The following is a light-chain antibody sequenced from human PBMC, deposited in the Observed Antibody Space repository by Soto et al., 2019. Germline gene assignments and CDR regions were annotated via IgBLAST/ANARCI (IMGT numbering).Light chain of an antibody. CDR3: QQYGSSPPNT. CDR2: GAS. CDR1: QSVSSSY. J-gene: IGKJ2*01. V-gene: IGKV3-20*01. Sequence: EIVLTQSPGTLSLSPGERATLSCRACQSVSSSYLAWYQQKPGQAPRVLIYGASSRATGIPDRFSGSGSGTDFTLTISRLEPEDFAVYYCQQYGSSPPNTFGQGTKLEIK.